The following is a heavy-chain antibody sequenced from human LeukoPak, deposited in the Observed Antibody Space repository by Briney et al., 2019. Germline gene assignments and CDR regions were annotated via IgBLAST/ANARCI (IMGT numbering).Heavy chain of an antibody. CDR3: ARDSIYCSSTSCYGSFLYFDY. CDR2: IRYDGSNK. J-gene: IGHJ4*02. Sequence: PGRSLRLSCAASGFTFSSYGMHWVRQAPGKGLEWVAVIRYDGSNKYYADSVKGRFTISRDNSKNTLYLQMNSLRAEDTAVYYCARDSIYCSSTSCYGSFLYFDYWGQGTLVTVSS. D-gene: IGHD2-2*01. V-gene: IGHV3-33*01. CDR1: GFTFSSYG.